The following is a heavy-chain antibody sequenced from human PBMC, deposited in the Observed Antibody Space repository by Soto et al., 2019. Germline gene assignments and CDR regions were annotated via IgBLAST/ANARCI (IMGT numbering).Heavy chain of an antibody. D-gene: IGHD5-18*01. Sequence: GESLKISCKGSGYNFATYWIDWVRQLPGKGPEWMGIIYPGDSDTSYSPSFQGQVTISVDKSISTAYLQWNSLKASDTAVYYCARRGYSYGSDVWGQGTKVTVSS. CDR2: IYPGDSDT. CDR3: ARRGYSYGSDV. J-gene: IGHJ6*02. V-gene: IGHV5-51*01. CDR1: GYNFATYW.